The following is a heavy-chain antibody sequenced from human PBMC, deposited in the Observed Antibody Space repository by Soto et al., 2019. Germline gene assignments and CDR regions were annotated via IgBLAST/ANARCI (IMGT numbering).Heavy chain of an antibody. D-gene: IGHD6-13*01. V-gene: IGHV1-69*08. Sequence: QVQLVQSGAEVKKPWSSVKVSCKASGGTFSSYTISWVRQAPGQGLEWMGRIIPILGIANYAQKVQGRVTITADKSASTADMELGSLRSEDTAVYYCAREAAGHRGYDAFDLWGQGTMVTVSS. J-gene: IGHJ3*01. CDR2: IIPILGIA. CDR1: GGTFSSYT. CDR3: AREAAGHRGYDAFDL.